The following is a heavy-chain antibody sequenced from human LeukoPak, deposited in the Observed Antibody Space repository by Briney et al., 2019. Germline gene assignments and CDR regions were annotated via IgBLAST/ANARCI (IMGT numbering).Heavy chain of an antibody. Sequence: GGSLRLSCAASGFTFSSSSMHWVRQAPGKGLEWVAFVRFDGSKNYPDSVKGRFTISRDNSKNTLYLQMNSLRPEDTAVYYCAKDSVALGDDYWGQGTLVTVSS. CDR1: GFTFSSSS. D-gene: IGHD2-21*01. J-gene: IGHJ4*02. CDR2: VRFDGSKN. CDR3: AKDSVALGDDY. V-gene: IGHV3-30*02.